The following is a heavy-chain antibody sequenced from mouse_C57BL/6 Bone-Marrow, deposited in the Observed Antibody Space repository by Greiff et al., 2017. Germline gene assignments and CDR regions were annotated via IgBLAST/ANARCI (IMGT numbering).Heavy chain of an antibody. CDR1: GFNIKDDY. CDR2: IDPEIGDT. D-gene: IGHD2-3*01. J-gene: IGHJ2*01. CDR3: SSFDGNYFDF. V-gene: IGHV14-4*01. Sequence: EVQLQQPGAELVRPGASVKLSCTASGFNIKDDYIHWVKQRPEQGLVWIGWIDPEIGDTEYASKFQGKATITSDTSSNTAYLQLSSLTSEDTAVYYCSSFDGNYFDFWGQGTPLTVAS.